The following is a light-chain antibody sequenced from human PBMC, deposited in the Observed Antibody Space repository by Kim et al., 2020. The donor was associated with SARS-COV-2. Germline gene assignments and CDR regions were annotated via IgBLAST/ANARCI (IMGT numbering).Light chain of an antibody. J-gene: IGLJ2*01. CDR2: QDS. CDR1: KLGDKY. Sequence: SYELTQPPSVSVSPGQTASITCSGDKLGDKYACWYQQKPGQSPVVVIYQDSKRPSGIPERFSGSNSGNTATLTISGTQAMDEADYYCKAWDSRVVLGGGTQLTVL. CDR3: KAWDSRVV. V-gene: IGLV3-1*01.